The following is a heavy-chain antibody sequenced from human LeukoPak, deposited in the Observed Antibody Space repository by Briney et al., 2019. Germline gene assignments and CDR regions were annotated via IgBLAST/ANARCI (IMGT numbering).Heavy chain of an antibody. CDR3: TRTSPGIPLDF. CDR1: GVSFSGYY. J-gene: IGHJ4*02. V-gene: IGHV4-34*01. D-gene: IGHD1-26*01. Sequence: SETLSLTSAVSGVSFSGYYWSWIPLPPGKGPEWIGEISHSGRTSYNPSLKGRVTISLDTSMNHFSLNLRFVTAADTAVYYCTRTSPGIPLDFWGQGTLVTVSS. CDR2: ISHSGRT.